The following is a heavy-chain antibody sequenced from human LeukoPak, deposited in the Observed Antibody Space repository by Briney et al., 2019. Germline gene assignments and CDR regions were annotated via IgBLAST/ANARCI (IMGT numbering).Heavy chain of an antibody. CDR3: ARGSSLPAARYYYYYYYMDV. V-gene: IGHV3-33*01. J-gene: IGHJ6*03. D-gene: IGHD2-2*01. CDR1: GFTFSSYG. CDR2: IWYDGSNK. Sequence: GESLRLSCAASGFTFSSYGMHWVRQAPGKGLEWVAVIWYDGSNKYYADSVKSRFTISRDNSKNTLYLQMNSLRAEDTAVYYCARGSSLPAARYYYYYYYMDVWGKGTTVTVSS.